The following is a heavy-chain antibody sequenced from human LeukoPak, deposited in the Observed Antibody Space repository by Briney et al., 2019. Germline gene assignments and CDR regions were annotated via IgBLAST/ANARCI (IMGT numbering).Heavy chain of an antibody. CDR1: GFTFSDYY. CDR2: ISSSGSTI. J-gene: IGHJ4*02. CDR3: ARDPAAPGTTAHNSFDY. Sequence: GGSLRLSCAASGFTFSDYYMSWIRQAPGKGLEWVSYISSSGSTIYYADSVKGRFTISRDNAKNTLYLQMNSLRAEDTAVYYCARDPAAPGTTAHNSFDYWGQGTLVTVSS. V-gene: IGHV3-11*01. D-gene: IGHD1-7*01.